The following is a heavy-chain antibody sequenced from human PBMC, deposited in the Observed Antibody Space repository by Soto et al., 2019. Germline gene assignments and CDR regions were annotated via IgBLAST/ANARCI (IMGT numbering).Heavy chain of an antibody. CDR3: ARTKFYDIFTAYYSLFDY. D-gene: IGHD3-9*01. J-gene: IGHJ4*02. V-gene: IGHV4-31*03. CDR2: ISDSGSS. Sequence: PSETLSLTCTVSGGSMSSGAFYWSWIRQHPGKGLEWIGHISDSGSSYYNPSLESRVTISVDTSKNQFSLKLSAVTAADTAVYFCARTKFYDIFTAYYSLFDYWGQGTLVTVSS. CDR1: GGSMSSGAFY.